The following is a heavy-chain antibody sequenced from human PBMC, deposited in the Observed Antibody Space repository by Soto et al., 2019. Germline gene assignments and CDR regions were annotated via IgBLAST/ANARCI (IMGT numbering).Heavy chain of an antibody. D-gene: IGHD6-19*01. CDR3: MKGGQWLDDHFDF. CDR1: GFTFSSSA. J-gene: IGHJ4*02. CDR2: SNASGGSA. Sequence: GGSLRLSCTASGFTFSSSAKSWVRQAPGKGLEWVSISNASGGSAYHADSVKGRFSISRDNSKITLYLQMTRLRTEYTTVYYCMKGGQWLDDHFDFWGQGALVTVTS. V-gene: IGHV3-23*01.